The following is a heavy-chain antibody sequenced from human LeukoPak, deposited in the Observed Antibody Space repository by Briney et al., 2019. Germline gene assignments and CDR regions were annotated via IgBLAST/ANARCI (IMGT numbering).Heavy chain of an antibody. V-gene: IGHV3-7*05. CDR1: GFTFRRYL. CDR3: ARGSGLYYIH. Sequence: GGSLPLPCADSGFTFRRYLMSWVRQAPGKGLEWVANIKQDGSEKYYVDSVKGRFTISRDNAKNSLFLQMNSLRAEDTAVYYCARGSGLYYIHWGQGTLVTVSS. CDR2: IKQDGSEK. D-gene: IGHD1-26*01. J-gene: IGHJ4*02.